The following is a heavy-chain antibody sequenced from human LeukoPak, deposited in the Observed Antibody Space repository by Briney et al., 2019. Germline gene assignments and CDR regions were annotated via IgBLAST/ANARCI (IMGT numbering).Heavy chain of an antibody. D-gene: IGHD3-10*01. Sequence: PSETLSLTCTVSGGSNSSSSYYWGWIRQPPGKGLEWIGSIYYSGSTYYNPSLKSRVTISVDTSENQFSLKLSSVTAADTAVYYCARPGAMVRGVPFSYYYGMDVWGQGTTVTVSS. V-gene: IGHV4-39*01. CDR2: IYYSGST. CDR1: GGSNSSSSYY. J-gene: IGHJ6*02. CDR3: ARPGAMVRGVPFSYYYGMDV.